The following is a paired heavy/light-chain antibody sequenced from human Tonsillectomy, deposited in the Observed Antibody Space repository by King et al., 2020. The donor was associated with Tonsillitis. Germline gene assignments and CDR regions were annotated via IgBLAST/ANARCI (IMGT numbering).Light chain of an antibody. V-gene: IGKV3-20*01. Sequence: EIVLTQSPGTLSLSPGERATLSCRASQSVSSSSLAWYQQQPGQAPRLLISGASTRATGTPHRFSGSGSGTDFTLTISRLEPEDFAVYYCQQYGSSPLTFGQGTKVEIQ. CDR3: QQYGSSPLT. J-gene: IGKJ1*01. CDR1: QSVSSSS. CDR2: GAS.
Heavy chain of an antibody. CDR2: IIPIFGTT. CDR1: GGTFSSYG. D-gene: IGHD2-15*01. Sequence: QVQLVQSGAEVKKPGSSVKVSCRASGGTFSSYGIGWVRQAPGQGLEWMGGIIPIFGTTNYAQKFQGRLTITAVESTGTAYMELSSLRSEDTAVYYCAREGRGLGYCSGGTCSWYFDYWGQGTLVTVSS. V-gene: IGHV1-69*01. J-gene: IGHJ4*02. CDR3: AREGRGLGYCSGGTCSWYFDY.